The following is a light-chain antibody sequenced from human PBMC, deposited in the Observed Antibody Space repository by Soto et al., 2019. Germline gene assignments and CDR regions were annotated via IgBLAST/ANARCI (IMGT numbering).Light chain of an antibody. V-gene: IGKV3-20*01. CDR2: DAS. Sequence: IVLTQSPATLSLSPWERATLSCRASQSVSSYLAWYQQKPGQAPRLLIYDASSRATGIPDRFSGSGSGTDFTLTISRLEPEDFAVYYCQQYGSSLTFGQGTRLEIK. J-gene: IGKJ5*01. CDR1: QSVSSY. CDR3: QQYGSSLT.